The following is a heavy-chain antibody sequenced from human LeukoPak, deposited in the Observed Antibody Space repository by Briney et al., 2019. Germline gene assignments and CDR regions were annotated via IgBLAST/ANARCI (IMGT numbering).Heavy chain of an antibody. CDR2: ISGFNGAT. CDR3: ARGTSYDLWSGYYTGAFDI. V-gene: IGHV1-18*01. J-gene: IGHJ3*02. CDR1: GYTFTIYG. D-gene: IGHD3-3*01. Sequence: ASVKVSCKASGYTFTIYGISWVRQAPGQGLEWMGWISGFNGATNYAQKFQGRVTITADESTSTAYMELSSLRSEDTAVYYCARGTSYDLWSGYYTGAFDIWGQGTMVTVSS.